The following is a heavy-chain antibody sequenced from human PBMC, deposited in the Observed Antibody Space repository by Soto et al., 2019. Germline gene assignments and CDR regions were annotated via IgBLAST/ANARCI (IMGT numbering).Heavy chain of an antibody. CDR1: GYTFTNYG. CDR3: ASERISGWYAGGRPLVY. J-gene: IGHJ4*02. V-gene: IGHV1-18*01. CDR2: ISVYNGNT. Sequence: QVQLVQSGAEVKKPGASVKVSCKASGYTFTNYGITWVRQAPGQGLEWMGWISVYNGNTKYAQKFQGRVTMTTDTSPDTAYLGLRSLRSDDTAVSFCASERISGWYAGGRPLVYWGQGTLVTVSS. D-gene: IGHD6-19*01.